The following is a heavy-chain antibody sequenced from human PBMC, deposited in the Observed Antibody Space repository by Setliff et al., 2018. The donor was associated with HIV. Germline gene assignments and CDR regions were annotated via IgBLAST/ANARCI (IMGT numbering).Heavy chain of an antibody. CDR3: ATCSVGWSREEHPRPDGAFDI. V-gene: IGHV4-39*01. D-gene: IGHD3-3*01. CDR2: FHYSGST. J-gene: IGHJ3*02. CDR1: GGSFTSSSYY. Sequence: PSETLSLTCNVSGGSFTSSSYYWGWIRQPPGKGLEWIGSFHYSGSTSYNPSLRSRVTISVDTSKNQFSLELTSVTAAETAVYYCATCSVGWSREEHPRPDGAFDIWGQGTMVT.